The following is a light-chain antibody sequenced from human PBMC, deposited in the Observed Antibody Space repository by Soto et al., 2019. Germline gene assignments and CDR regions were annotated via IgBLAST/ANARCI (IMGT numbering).Light chain of an antibody. CDR1: QSISTD. V-gene: IGKV3-11*01. CDR3: QQRSNWPLT. Sequence: ETVLTQSPATLSLSPGESATLXCRASQSISTDLAWYQQKPGQAPRLLIYDASNMVQGSPARFSGSRSGTEFTRTINSLQSEDFAVYYGQQRSNWPLTFGGGTKVDIK. CDR2: DAS. J-gene: IGKJ4*01.